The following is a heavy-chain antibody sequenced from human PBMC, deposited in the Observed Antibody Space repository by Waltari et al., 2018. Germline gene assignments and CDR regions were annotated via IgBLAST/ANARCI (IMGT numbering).Heavy chain of an antibody. CDR1: GGSLSGYD. CDR3: ARGRRPLVSGLYYYGMDV. D-gene: IGHD1-26*01. CDR2: INHSGST. Sequence: QVQLQQWGAGLLKPSETLSLTCAVYGGSLSGYDWRWSRHPPGKGLEWIGEINHSGSTNYNPSLKSRVTISVDTSKNQFSLKLSSVTAADTAVYYCARGRRPLVSGLYYYGMDVWGQGTTVTVSS. V-gene: IGHV4-34*01. J-gene: IGHJ6*02.